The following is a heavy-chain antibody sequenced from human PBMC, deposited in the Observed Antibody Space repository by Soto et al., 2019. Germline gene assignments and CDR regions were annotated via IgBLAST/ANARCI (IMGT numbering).Heavy chain of an antibody. D-gene: IGHD2-2*01. Sequence: QVQLVESGGGVVKPGRSLRLSCAASELTFSRYGMHWVRQAPGKGLEWVAMISDDGTKKNYADSVTGRFTISRDNSKNTMYLQMNSLRPEDTAVYYCAKDIVVPSALGYYYYGMDFWGQGTTVTVSS. J-gene: IGHJ6*02. V-gene: IGHV3-30*18. CDR2: ISDDGTKK. CDR1: ELTFSRYG. CDR3: AKDIVVPSALGYYYYGMDF.